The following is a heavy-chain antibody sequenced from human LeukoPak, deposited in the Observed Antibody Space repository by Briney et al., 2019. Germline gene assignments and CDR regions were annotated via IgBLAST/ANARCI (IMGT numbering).Heavy chain of an antibody. CDR1: VFTFSSYA. CDR2: ISCSDGTK. Sequence: PGGSLRLSCAASVFTFSSYAMSWVRQAPGQGLEWGSSISCSDGTKYYADSVKGRFTISRDNSKNTLSLQMNSLRAEDTAIYFCAKYCYGSGSFLCDHWGQGTLVTVSS. D-gene: IGHD3-10*01. CDR3: AKYCYGSGSFLCDH. V-gene: IGHV3-23*01. J-gene: IGHJ4*02.